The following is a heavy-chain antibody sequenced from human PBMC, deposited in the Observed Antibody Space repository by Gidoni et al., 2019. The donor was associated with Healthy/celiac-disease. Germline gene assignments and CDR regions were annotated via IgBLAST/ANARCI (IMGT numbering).Heavy chain of an antibody. V-gene: IGHV7-4-1*02. J-gene: IGHJ4*02. CDR1: GSPFTTYA. CDR2: INTNTGNP. Sequence: QVQLVQSGSELKKPGASVTVSCKASGSPFTTYALNWVRQAPGQGLEWMGWINTNTGNPTYAQGFTGRFVFSLDTSVSTAYLQISSLKAEDTAVYYCARGRLLRYFDWLPGDYFDYWGQGTLVTVSS. CDR3: ARGRLLRYFDWLPGDYFDY. D-gene: IGHD3-9*01.